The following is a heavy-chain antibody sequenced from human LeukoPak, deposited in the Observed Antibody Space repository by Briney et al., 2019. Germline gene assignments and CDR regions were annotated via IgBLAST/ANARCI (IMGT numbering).Heavy chain of an antibody. CDR3: ARKPRQYREVVSSRNLYWYFDL. J-gene: IGHJ2*01. D-gene: IGHD6-6*01. V-gene: IGHV4-34*01. CDR1: GGSFSSYY. Sequence: SETLSLTCAVYGGSFSSYYWTWIRQPPGKGLEWIGEVNYSGGTKYNPSLKSRVTISVDTSKNQFSLNLSSVTAADTAVYYCARKPRQYREVVSSRNLYWYFDLWGRGTLVTVSS. CDR2: VNYSGGT.